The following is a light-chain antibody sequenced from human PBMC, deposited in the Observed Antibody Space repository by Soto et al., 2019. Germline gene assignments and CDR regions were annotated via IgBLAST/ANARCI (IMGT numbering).Light chain of an antibody. V-gene: IGKV1-9*01. Sequence: LTQSPATLSATVGDRVTITCRARQGISSYLGWYQQKPGKAPNLRIYAASTWESGVPARLRGSGSGTDFTLTISSLQPEEFATYYCQQVYVYPWTFGGGTMVDI. J-gene: IGKJ4*01. CDR2: AAS. CDR3: QQVYVYPWT. CDR1: QGISSY.